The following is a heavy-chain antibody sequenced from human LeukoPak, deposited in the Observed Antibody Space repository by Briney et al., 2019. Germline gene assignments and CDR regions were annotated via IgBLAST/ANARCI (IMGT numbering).Heavy chain of an antibody. CDR1: VYTFTIYG. CDR3: ARDTYDSGEDVAFDI. CDR2: ITAYNGTT. D-gene: IGHD3-22*01. V-gene: IGHV1-18*01. Sequence: AAVIVSFTGSVYTFTIYGIRWVRQAPGQGLEWMGWITAYNGTTNYAQKLQGGVTMTTDTSTSTAYLELRSLRSDDTAVYYCARDTYDSGEDVAFDIWGQGTMVTASS. J-gene: IGHJ3*02.